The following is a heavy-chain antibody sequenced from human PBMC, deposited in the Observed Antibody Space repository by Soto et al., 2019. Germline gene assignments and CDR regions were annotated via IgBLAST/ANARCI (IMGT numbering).Heavy chain of an antibody. V-gene: IGHV3-23*01. D-gene: IGHD4-17*01. CDR3: ARPYGGKIGDAPDL. CDR1: GFTFSTYA. CDR2: ISDAAGSA. J-gene: IGHJ3*01. Sequence: GGSLRLSCAASGFTFSTYAMSWVRQVPGKGLEWVSTISDAAGSAYYVDSVKGRFTISRDNSKKTLYPQMNSLRAEDSAVYYCARPYGGKIGDAPDLWGQGTMVTVSS.